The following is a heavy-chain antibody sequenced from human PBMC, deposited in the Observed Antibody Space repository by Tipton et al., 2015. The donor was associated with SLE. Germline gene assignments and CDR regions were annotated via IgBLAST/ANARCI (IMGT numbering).Heavy chain of an antibody. V-gene: IGHV4-34*01. CDR1: GGSISSSSSYY. Sequence: TLSLTCAVYGGSISSSSSYYWAWIRQPPGKGVEWIGEINHRGSTNYNPSLKSRVTISVDTSKNQFSLKLSSVTAADTAFYYCARGVRDWFDPWGEGTLVGVSA. CDR2: INHRGST. D-gene: IGHD2-2*01. CDR3: ARGVRDWFDP. J-gene: IGHJ5*02.